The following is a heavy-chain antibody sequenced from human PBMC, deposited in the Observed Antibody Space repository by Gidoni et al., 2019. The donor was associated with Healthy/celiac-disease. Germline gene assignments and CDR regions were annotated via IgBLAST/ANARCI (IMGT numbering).Heavy chain of an antibody. CDR3: ARGMTMWGYGKYGMDV. D-gene: IGHD3-10*02. CDR2: INHSGST. J-gene: IGHJ6*02. V-gene: IGHV4-34*01. Sequence: QVQLQQWGAGLLKPSETLSLTCAVYGGSFSGYYWSWIRHPPGKGLEWIGEINHSGSTNYNPSLKSRVTISVDTSKNQFSLKLSSVTAADTAVYYCARGMTMWGYGKYGMDVWGQGTTVTVSS. CDR1: GGSFSGYY.